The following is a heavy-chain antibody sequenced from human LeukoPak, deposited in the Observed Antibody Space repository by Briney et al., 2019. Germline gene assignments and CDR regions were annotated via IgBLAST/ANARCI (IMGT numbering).Heavy chain of an antibody. CDR3: ARSLIRQLGGVGTAYYFDY. D-gene: IGHD2-21*02. CDR1: GGSISSGSYY. J-gene: IGHJ4*02. V-gene: IGHV4-61*01. Sequence: PSQTLSLTCTVSGGSISSGSYYWSWIRQPPGKGLEWIGYIYYSGSTNYNPSLKSRVTISVDTSKNQFSLKLSSVTAADTAVYYCARSLIRQLGGVGTAYYFDYWGQGTLVTVSS. CDR2: IYYSGST.